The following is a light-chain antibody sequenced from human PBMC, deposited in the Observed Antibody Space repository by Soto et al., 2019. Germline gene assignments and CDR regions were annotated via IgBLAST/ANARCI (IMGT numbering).Light chain of an antibody. Sequence: QSALTQPPSVSGSPGQSVTISCTGTSSDIGSYDRVSWYQQPPGTAPKLVIYEVSNRPSGVPDRFSGSKSGNTASLTISGLQAEDEADYYCSSYTSSIXLVXXXGTKLXXL. CDR2: EVS. V-gene: IGLV2-18*02. J-gene: IGLJ2*01. CDR1: SSDIGSYDR. CDR3: SSYTSSIXLV.